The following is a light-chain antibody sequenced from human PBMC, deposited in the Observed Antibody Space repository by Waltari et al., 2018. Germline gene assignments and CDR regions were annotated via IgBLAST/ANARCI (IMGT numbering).Light chain of an antibody. CDR2: KAS. CDR3: QQYNTYSS. V-gene: IGKV1-5*03. J-gene: IGKJ2*03. Sequence: DIQITQSPSTLSASVGDTTTITYRASQSMSNYLAWYQQKPGKAPKLLIYKASSSGSGVPSRFSGSGSGTEFTLTISSLQPDDFATYYCQQYNTYSSFGQGTKLEIK. CDR1: QSMSNY.